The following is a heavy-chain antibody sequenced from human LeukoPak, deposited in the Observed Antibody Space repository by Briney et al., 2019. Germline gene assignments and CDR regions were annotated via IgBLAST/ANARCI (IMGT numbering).Heavy chain of an antibody. J-gene: IGHJ5*02. CDR3: ARQGSAARMGNSFDP. Sequence: GESLKISCHGSGYRFTCYRTGWARQMPGKGLEWMGIIYPGDSDTRYSPSFQGQVTISADKSIITAYLQWSSLKASDTAMYYCARQGSAARMGNSFDPWGQGTLVTVSS. CDR1: GYRFTCYR. D-gene: IGHD6-13*01. CDR2: IYPGDSDT. V-gene: IGHV5-51*01.